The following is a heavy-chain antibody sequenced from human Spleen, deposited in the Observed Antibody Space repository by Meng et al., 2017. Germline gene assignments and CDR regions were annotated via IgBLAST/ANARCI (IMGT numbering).Heavy chain of an antibody. D-gene: IGHD2-15*01. CDR1: GFTFSDYY. CDR3: ARVDCSGGSCYSHIFYGFDV. J-gene: IGHJ6*02. Sequence: GESLKISCAASGFTFSDYYMSWIRQAPGKGLEWVSYISSSGSTIYYADSVKGRFTISRDNAKNSLYLQMSSLGAEDTAMYYCARVDCSGGSCYSHIFYGFDVWGQGTTVTVSS. CDR2: ISSSGSTI. V-gene: IGHV3-11*04.